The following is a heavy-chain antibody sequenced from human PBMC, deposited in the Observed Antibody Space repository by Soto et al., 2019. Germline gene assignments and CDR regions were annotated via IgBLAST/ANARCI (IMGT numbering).Heavy chain of an antibody. CDR1: GYTFTSYG. CDR2: ISAYNGNT. J-gene: IGHJ5*02. Sequence: ASVKVSCKASGYTFTSYGISWVRQAPGQGLEWMGWISAYNGNTNYAQKLQGRVTMTTDTSTSTAYMELRSLRSDDTAVYYCARYGVVAATASHNWFDPWGQGTLVTVSS. CDR3: ARYGVVAATASHNWFDP. D-gene: IGHD2-15*01. V-gene: IGHV1-18*01.